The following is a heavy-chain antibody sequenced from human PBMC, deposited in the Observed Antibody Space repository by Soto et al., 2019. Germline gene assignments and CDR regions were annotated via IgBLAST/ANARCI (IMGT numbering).Heavy chain of an antibody. D-gene: IGHD2-2*01. J-gene: IGHJ6*02. Sequence: SVKVSCKDCGGTVNSDAISWVRQAPGQGLEWMGGIIPIFGTANYAQKFQGRVTITADESTSTAYMELSSLRSEDTAVYYCAIGYCSSTSCSYYYYYGMDVWGQGTTVTVSS. CDR3: AIGYCSSTSCSYYYYYGMDV. CDR1: GGTVNSDA. CDR2: IIPIFGTA. V-gene: IGHV1-69*13.